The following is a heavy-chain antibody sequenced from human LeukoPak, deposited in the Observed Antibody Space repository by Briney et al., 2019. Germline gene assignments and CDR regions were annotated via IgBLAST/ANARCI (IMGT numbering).Heavy chain of an antibody. CDR2: ISGSGDNT. V-gene: IGHV3-23*01. CDR1: GFIFSSYA. D-gene: IGHD3-16*01. Sequence: PGGSLRLSCAASGFIFSSYAMSWVRQAPGKGLEWVSGISGSGDNTYYADSVKGRFTISRDNSKNTLYLQMNSLRAEDTAVYYCAKGGRGLKWFDPWGQGTLVTVSS. CDR3: AKGGRGLKWFDP. J-gene: IGHJ5*02.